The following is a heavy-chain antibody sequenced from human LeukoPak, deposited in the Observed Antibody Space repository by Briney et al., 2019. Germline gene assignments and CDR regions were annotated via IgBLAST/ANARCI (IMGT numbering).Heavy chain of an antibody. Sequence: GASVKVSCKASGGTFRSYTISWVRQAPGQGLEWMGGIIPIFGTTNYAQKFQGRVTITADESTSTAYLEVSSFRSDDTAVYYCARGHPSNSKTFDMWGQGTMVSVSS. CDR1: GGTFRSYT. CDR2: IIPIFGTT. J-gene: IGHJ3*02. V-gene: IGHV1-69*13. CDR3: ARGHPSNSKTFDM. D-gene: IGHD6-13*01.